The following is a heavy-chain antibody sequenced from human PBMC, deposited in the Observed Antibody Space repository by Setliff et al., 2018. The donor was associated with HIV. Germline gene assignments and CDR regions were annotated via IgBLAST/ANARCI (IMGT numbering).Heavy chain of an antibody. J-gene: IGHJ4*02. D-gene: IGHD6-19*01. CDR2: IHPTGHI. Sequence: TSETLSLTCVASGGSLSSYYWNWIRQTPGKGLEWIGEIHPTGHINYNPSYKSRVTVSLGTSKIQFSLKLNSVTAADTGVYYCAAFDSGRDVWGQGTLVTVSS. CDR3: AAFDSGRDV. V-gene: IGHV4-34*01. CDR1: GGSLSSYY.